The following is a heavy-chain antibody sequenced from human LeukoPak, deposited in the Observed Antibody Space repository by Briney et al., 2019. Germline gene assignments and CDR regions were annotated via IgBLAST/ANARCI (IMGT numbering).Heavy chain of an antibody. J-gene: IGHJ6*02. V-gene: IGHV1-46*01. CDR3: ARVATGGSARVYYYYYGMDV. D-gene: IGHD2-15*01. CDR2: INPSGGST. Sequence: ASVKVSCTASGYTFTSYYMHWVRQAPGQGLEWMGIINPSGGSTSYAQKFQGRVTMTRDTSTSTVYMELRSLRSDDTAVYYCARVATGGSARVYYYYYGMDVWGQGTTVTVSS. CDR1: GYTFTSYY.